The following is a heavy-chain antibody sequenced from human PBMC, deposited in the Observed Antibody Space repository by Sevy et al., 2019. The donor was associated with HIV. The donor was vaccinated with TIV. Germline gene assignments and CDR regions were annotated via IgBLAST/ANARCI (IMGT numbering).Heavy chain of an antibody. CDR1: GYTFTREA. J-gene: IGHJ4*02. D-gene: IGHD6-13*01. Sequence: ASVKVSCKTSGYTFTREAINWVRQAPGQGLEWMGWINTNTGNPAYAQGFTGRFVFSLDTSVSTAYLQLNSLKADDSAMYFCARGAARAGSEYWGQGTLVTVSS. CDR3: ARGAARAGSEY. CDR2: INTNTGNP. V-gene: IGHV7-4-1*02.